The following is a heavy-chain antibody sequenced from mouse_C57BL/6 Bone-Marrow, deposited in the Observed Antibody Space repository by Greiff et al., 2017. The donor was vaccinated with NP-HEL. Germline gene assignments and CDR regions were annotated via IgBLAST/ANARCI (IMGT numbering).Heavy chain of an antibody. V-gene: IGHV1-69*01. CDR1: GYTFTSYW. CDR2: IDPSDSYT. J-gene: IGHJ3*01. CDR3: ARGGGDWFAY. Sequence: QVQLQQSGAELVMPGASVKLSCKASGYTFTSYWMHWVKQRPGQGLEWIGEIDPSDSYTNYNQKFKGKSTLTVDKSSSTAYMQLSSLTSEDSAVYYCARGGGDWFAYWGQGTRVTVSA.